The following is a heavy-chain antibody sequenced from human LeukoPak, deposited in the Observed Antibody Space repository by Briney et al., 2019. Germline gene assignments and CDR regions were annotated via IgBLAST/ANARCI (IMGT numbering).Heavy chain of an antibody. CDR3: ARGKVDTAMSYYYYYMDV. V-gene: IGHV1-69*05. CDR1: GGTFSSYA. CDR2: IIPIFGTA. Sequence: SVKVSCKASGGTFSSYAISWVRQAPGQGLEWMGGIIPIFGTANYAQKFQGRVTITTDESTSTAYMELSSLRSEDTAVYYCARGKVDTAMSYYYYYMDVWGKGTTVTVSS. D-gene: IGHD5-18*01. J-gene: IGHJ6*03.